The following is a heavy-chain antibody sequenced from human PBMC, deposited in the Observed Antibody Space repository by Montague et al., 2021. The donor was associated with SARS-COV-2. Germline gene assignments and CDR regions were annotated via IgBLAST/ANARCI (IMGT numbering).Heavy chain of an antibody. Sequence: SLRLSCAASGFTFSSYAMHWVRQAPGKGLEWVAVISYDGSNKYYADSVKGRFTISRDNSKNTLYLQMNSLRAEDTAVYCCARDTALFCSSTSCYLGDFDYWGQGTLVTVSS. D-gene: IGHD2-2*01. CDR2: ISYDGSNK. CDR3: ARDTALFCSSTSCYLGDFDY. V-gene: IGHV3-30-3*01. J-gene: IGHJ4*02. CDR1: GFTFSSYA.